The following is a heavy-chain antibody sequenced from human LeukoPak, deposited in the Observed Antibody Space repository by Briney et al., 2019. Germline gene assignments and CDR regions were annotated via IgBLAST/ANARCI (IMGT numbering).Heavy chain of an antibody. CDR2: IIPILGMA. D-gene: IGHD3-22*01. CDR3: ARSFDSSGFYFDY. J-gene: IGHJ4*02. V-gene: IGHV1-69*02. CDR1: GGTFSSYT. Sequence: SVKVSCKASGGTFSSYTISWVRQAPGQGLEWMGRIIPILGMANYAQKFQGRVTITADKSTSTAYMELSSLRSEDTAVYYCARSFDSSGFYFDYWGQGTLVTVSS.